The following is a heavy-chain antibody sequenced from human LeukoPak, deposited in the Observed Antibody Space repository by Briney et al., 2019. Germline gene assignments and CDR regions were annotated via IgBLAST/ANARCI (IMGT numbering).Heavy chain of an antibody. J-gene: IGHJ5*02. V-gene: IGHV4-59*01. CDR1: GGSISRYY. D-gene: IGHD6-13*01. CDR3: ARRIAAAGMRWFDP. Sequence: PSETLSLTCTVSGGSISRYYWSWIRQPPGKGLEWIGYKDYSGSTNYNRSLKSRVTISVDTSKNQFSLKLSSVTAADTAVYYCARRIAAAGMRWFDPWGQGTLVTVSS. CDR2: KDYSGST.